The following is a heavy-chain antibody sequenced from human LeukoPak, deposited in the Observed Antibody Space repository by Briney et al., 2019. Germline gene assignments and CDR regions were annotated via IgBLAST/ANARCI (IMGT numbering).Heavy chain of an antibody. V-gene: IGHV3-66*01. Sequence: GGSLRLSCAASGFTVSSNYMSWVRQAPGKGLEWVSVIYSGGSTYYADSVKGRFTISRDNSKNTLYLQMNSLRAEDTAVYYCARAEGATRSLDHWGQGTLVTVSS. CDR3: ARAEGATRSLDH. D-gene: IGHD1-1*01. CDR1: GFTVSSNY. J-gene: IGHJ4*02. CDR2: IYSGGST.